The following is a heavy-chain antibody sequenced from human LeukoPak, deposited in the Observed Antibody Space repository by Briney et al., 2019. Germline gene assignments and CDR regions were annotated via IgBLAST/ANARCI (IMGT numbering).Heavy chain of an antibody. CDR3: AREGVFCVRNCISNSGARFDP. Sequence: GESLRLACAASGFTFSAYWMTWVRQPPGKGLEWVANIRQDSSESYYVDSVKGRFTISRDNAKNTVYLQMSSLRAGDTAVYYCAREGVFCVRNCISNSGARFDPWGQGTLVTVSS. CDR2: IRQDSSES. CDR1: GFTFSAYW. V-gene: IGHV3-7*01. D-gene: IGHD2-2*01. J-gene: IGHJ5*02.